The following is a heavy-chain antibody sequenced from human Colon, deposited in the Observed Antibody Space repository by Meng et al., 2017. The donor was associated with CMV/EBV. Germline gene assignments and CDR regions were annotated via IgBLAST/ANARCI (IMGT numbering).Heavy chain of an antibody. V-gene: IGHV3-23*01. D-gene: IGHD2-21*01. CDR1: GFNFNNHV. CDR3: AKDPPTYCGGDCSQDDAFDF. Sequence: GGSLRLSCAASGFNFNNHVMSWVRQAPGRGLEWVSAVSSDGRPFYADSVKGRFTISRDNSKSMIYLQMNSLRADDTAVYYCAKDPPTYCGGDCSQDDAFDFWGPGTMGTVSS. CDR2: VSSDGRP. J-gene: IGHJ3*01.